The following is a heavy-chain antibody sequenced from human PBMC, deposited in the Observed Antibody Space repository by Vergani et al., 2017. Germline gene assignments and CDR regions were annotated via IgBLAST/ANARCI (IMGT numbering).Heavy chain of an antibody. CDR2: VTTTTRGQ. D-gene: IGHD6-6*01. CDR1: GFSFGSYG. Sequence: VQLVESGGNVVQSGTSLRLSCAASGFSFGSYGMHWVRQAPGKGLEWVSYVTTTTRGQSYADSVKGRFIISRDSANNSLFLQMNSLRAEDTAVYYCAREYSSSSGRGFDMWGQGTKVTVSS. V-gene: IGHV3-48*01. CDR3: AREYSSSSGRGFDM. J-gene: IGHJ3*02.